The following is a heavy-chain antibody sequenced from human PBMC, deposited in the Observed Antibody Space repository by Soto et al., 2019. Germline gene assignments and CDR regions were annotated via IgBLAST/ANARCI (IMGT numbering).Heavy chain of an antibody. Sequence: GGSLRLSCAASGFTFSSYGMHWVRQAPGKGLEWVAVISYDGSNKYYADSVKGRFTISRDNSKNTLYLQMNSLRAEDTAVDYCAKDKYSRGWYYYYYGMDVWGKGTTVTVSS. D-gene: IGHD6-19*01. CDR3: AKDKYSRGWYYYYYGMDV. CDR2: ISYDGSNK. CDR1: GFTFSSYG. J-gene: IGHJ6*04. V-gene: IGHV3-30*18.